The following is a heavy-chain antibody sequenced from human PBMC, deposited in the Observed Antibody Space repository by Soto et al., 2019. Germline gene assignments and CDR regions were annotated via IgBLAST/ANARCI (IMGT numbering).Heavy chain of an antibody. D-gene: IGHD3-3*01. Sequence: SETLSLTCTVSGHPIIGYYRGWIRQPPGEGLEWIGYIHYTGNTNYDPSLKSRVTISVDTSNNQFSLNLSSMTAADTAVYYCAKGSFRSGGYYSDFDYWGQGTLVTVSS. CDR3: AKGSFRSGGYYSDFDY. V-gene: IGHV4-59*13. J-gene: IGHJ4*02. CDR2: IHYTGNT. CDR1: GHPIIGYY.